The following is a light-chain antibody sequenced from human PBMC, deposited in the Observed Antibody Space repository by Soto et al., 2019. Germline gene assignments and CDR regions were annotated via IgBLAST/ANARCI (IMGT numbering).Light chain of an antibody. CDR1: SSDVGAYIF. CDR2: DII. CDR3: VSFTTSRSYV. J-gene: IGLJ1*01. Sequence: QSVLTQPASVSGSPGQSVTISCTGTSSDVGAYIFVSLYQQHPGKAPKLMIYDIINRPSGVSNRFSGSKSGNTASLTISGLQAEDEADYYCVSFTTSRSYVFGAGTKLTVL. V-gene: IGLV2-14*03.